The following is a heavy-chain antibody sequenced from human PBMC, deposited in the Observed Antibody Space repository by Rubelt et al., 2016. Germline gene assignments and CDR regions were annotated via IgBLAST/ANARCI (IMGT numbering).Heavy chain of an antibody. D-gene: IGHD1-26*01. CDR1: GFNFNNYG. V-gene: IGHV3-23*01. CDR2: ISGSGDNT. CDR3: AKTISGSYGIGDV. Sequence: EMQMLESGGGLVQRGGSLRLSCAASGFNFNNYGMTWVRQAPGKGLEWVSSISGSGDNTYHADSVKGRFTISRDNSQNMLYLQMNRLGAEDTAIYYCAKTISGSYGIGDVWGQGTTVTVSS. J-gene: IGHJ6*02.